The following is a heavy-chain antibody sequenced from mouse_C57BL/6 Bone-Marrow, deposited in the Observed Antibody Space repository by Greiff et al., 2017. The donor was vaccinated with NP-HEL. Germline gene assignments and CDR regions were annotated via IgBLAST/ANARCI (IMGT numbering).Heavy chain of an antibody. CDR3: TGGGGYYGFAY. V-gene: IGHV6-3*01. D-gene: IGHD2-3*01. J-gene: IGHJ3*01. CDR2: IRLKSDNYAT. Sequence: VQLKQSGGGLVQPGGSMKLSCVASGFTFSNYWMNWVRQSPEKGLEWVAQIRLKSDNYATHYAESVKGRFTISRDDSKSSVYLQMNNLRAEDTGIYYCTGGGGYYGFAYWGQGTLVTVSA. CDR1: GFTFSNYW.